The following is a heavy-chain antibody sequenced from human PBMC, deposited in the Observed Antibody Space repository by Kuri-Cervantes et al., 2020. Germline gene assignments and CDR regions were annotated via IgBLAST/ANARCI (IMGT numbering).Heavy chain of an antibody. CDR3: AKDYTPITMVRGVIPFYGMDV. Sequence: GESLKISCVASGFTFSSYWMSWVRQAPGKGLEWVANIEQDGSEKYYVDSVKGRFTISRDNSKNTLYLQMNSLRAEDTAVYYCAKDYTPITMVRGVIPFYGMDVWGQGTTVTVSS. V-gene: IGHV3-7*01. D-gene: IGHD3-10*01. CDR2: IEQDGSEK. CDR1: GFTFSSYW. J-gene: IGHJ6*02.